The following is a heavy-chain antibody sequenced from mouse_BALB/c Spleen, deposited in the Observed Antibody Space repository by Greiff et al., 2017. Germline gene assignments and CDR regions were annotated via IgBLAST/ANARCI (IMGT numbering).Heavy chain of an antibody. V-gene: IGHV14-3*02. J-gene: IGHJ1*01. CDR3: ARSVYYYGRGYWYFDV. CDR2: IDPANGTT. CDR1: GFNIKDTY. Sequence: VQLQQSGAELVKPGASVKLSCTASGFNIKDTYMHWVKQRPEQGLEWIGRIDPANGTTKYDPKFQGKATITADTSSNTDYLQLSSLTSEDTAVYYCARSVYYYGRGYWYFDVWGAGTTVTVSS. D-gene: IGHD1-1*01.